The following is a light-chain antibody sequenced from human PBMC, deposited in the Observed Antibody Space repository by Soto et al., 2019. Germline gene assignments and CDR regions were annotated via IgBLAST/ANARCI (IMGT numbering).Light chain of an antibody. V-gene: IGKV4-1*01. CDR2: WSS. Sequence: DIVMTQSPDSLAVSLGERATINCKSSQSVLYSSNNKNYLAWYQQKPGQPPKLLMYWSSTRESGVPDRFSGSGSGTDFTLTNSSLQAEDVAVYYCQQYYSTPYTFGQGTKLEIK. CDR3: QQYYSTPYT. CDR1: QSVLYSSNNKNY. J-gene: IGKJ2*01.